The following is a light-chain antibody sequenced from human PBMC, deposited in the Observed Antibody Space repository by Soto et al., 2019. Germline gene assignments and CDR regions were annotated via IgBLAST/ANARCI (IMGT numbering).Light chain of an antibody. V-gene: IGLV2-11*01. Sequence: QSALTQPRSVSGSPGQSVTISCTGTSGDVGGYNFVSWYQQHPGKAPTLMIFDVSQRPSGVPDRFSGSKSGNTASLTISWLQADDEAGYYCYSYGGSYTWVFGGGTKLTVL. CDR3: YSYGGSYTWV. CDR2: DVS. CDR1: SGDVGGYNF. J-gene: IGLJ3*02.